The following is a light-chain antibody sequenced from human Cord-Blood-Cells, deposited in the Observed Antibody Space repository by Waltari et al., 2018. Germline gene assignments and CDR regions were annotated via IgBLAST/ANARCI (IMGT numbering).Light chain of an antibody. CDR2: AAS. CDR1: QSISSY. J-gene: IGKJ4*01. V-gene: IGKV1-39*01. CDR3: QQSYSTP. Sequence: DIQMTQSPSSLSASVGDRVTITCRASQSISSYLNWYQQKPGKAPKPLIYAASSLQSGVPSRFSGSGSGTDFTLTISSLQPEDFATYYCQQSYSTPFGGGTKVEIK.